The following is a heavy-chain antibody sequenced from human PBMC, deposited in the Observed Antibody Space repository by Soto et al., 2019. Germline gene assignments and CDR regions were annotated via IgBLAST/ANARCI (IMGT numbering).Heavy chain of an antibody. D-gene: IGHD1-1*01. CDR1: GGSISSGGYY. CDR3: ALTPVRRGTALDI. CDR2: IYYSGST. Sequence: TLSLTCTVSGGSISSGGYYWSWIRQHPGKGLEWIGYIYYSGSTYYNPSLKSRVTISVDTSKNQFSLKLSSVTAADTAVYYCALTPVRRGTALDIWGQGTMVTVSS. J-gene: IGHJ3*02. V-gene: IGHV4-31*03.